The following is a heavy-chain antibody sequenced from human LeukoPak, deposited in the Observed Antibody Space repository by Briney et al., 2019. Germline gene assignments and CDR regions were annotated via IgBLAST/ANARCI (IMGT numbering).Heavy chain of an antibody. V-gene: IGHV3-11*06. Sequence: GGSLRISYKASTFTLSHSHKGRPRQAPGKGLEWVSYISSSSSYTNYADSVKGRFNISRDNAKNSLYVQMNSLRAEDTAVYYCARGRLKELEMVYWGQGTLVTVSS. CDR2: ISSSSSYT. D-gene: IGHD5-24*01. CDR1: TFTLSHSH. CDR3: ARGRLKELEMVY. J-gene: IGHJ4*02.